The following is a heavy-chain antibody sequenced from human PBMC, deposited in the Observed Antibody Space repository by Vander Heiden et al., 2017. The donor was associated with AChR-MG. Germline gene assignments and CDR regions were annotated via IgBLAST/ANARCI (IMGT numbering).Heavy chain of an antibody. J-gene: IGHJ3*02. V-gene: IGHV3-23*01. D-gene: IGHD3-10*01. CDR1: GFTFSSYA. Sequence: EVQLLESWGGLVQPGGSLKFSWAASGFTFSSYAMSWVRQAPGKRLEWVSAISGSSGSTYYADPVKGRFTISRDNSKNTLYLQMNSLRAEDTAVYYCAKDWGGDIWGQGTMVTVSS. CDR3: AKDWGGDI. CDR2: ISGSSGST.